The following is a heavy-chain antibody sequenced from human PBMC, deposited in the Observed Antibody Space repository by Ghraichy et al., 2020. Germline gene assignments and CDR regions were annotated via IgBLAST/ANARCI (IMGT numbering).Heavy chain of an antibody. D-gene: IGHD6-19*01. CDR2: IYSGGST. CDR3: ARSRSGWYPIFDY. J-gene: IGHJ4*02. V-gene: IGHV3-53*01. Sequence: GESLNISCAVSGFTVSSKFMSWVRQAPGKGLEWVSVIYSGGSTYYADSVKGRFTISRDNSKNTLFLQMNSLRAEDTAVYYCARSRSGWYPIFDYWGQGTLVTVSS. CDR1: GFTVSSKF.